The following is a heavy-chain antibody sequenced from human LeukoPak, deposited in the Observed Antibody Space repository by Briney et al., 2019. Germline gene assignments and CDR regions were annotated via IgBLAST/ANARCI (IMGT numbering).Heavy chain of an antibody. Sequence: ASVKVSCKASGGTFSSYAISWVRQAPGQGLEWMGGIIPIFGTANYAQKFQGRVTITADESTSTAYMELSSLRSEDTAVYYCARLIGGTDAFDIWGQGTMVTVSS. D-gene: IGHD4-23*01. J-gene: IGHJ3*02. CDR1: GGTFSSYA. V-gene: IGHV1-69*13. CDR2: IIPIFGTA. CDR3: ARLIGGTDAFDI.